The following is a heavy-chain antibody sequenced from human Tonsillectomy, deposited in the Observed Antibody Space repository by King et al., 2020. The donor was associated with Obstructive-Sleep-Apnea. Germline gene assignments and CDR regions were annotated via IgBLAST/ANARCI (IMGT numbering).Heavy chain of an antibody. V-gene: IGHV4-30-2*01. Sequence: QLQESGSGLVKPSQTLSLTCAVSGGSISSGGYSWSWIRQPPGKGLEWIGYIYHSGSTYYNPSLKSRVTISVDRSKNQFSLKLSSVTAADTAVYYCARGTTWWFDPWGQGTLVTVSS. D-gene: IGHD1-1*01. J-gene: IGHJ5*02. CDR1: GGSISSGGYS. CDR3: ARGTTWWFDP. CDR2: IYHSGST.